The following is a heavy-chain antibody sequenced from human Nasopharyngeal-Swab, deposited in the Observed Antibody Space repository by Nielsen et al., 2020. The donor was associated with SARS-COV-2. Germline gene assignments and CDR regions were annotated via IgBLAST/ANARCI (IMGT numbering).Heavy chain of an antibody. CDR2: ISYDGSNK. Sequence: GESLKISCAASGFTFSSYGTHWVRQAPGKGLEWVAVISYDGSNKYYADSVKGRFTISRDNSKNTLYLQMNSLRAEDTAVYYCAKTSQLNYYYYMDVWGKGTTVTVSS. D-gene: IGHD2-2*01. V-gene: IGHV3-30*18. CDR3: AKTSQLNYYYYMDV. J-gene: IGHJ6*03. CDR1: GFTFSSYG.